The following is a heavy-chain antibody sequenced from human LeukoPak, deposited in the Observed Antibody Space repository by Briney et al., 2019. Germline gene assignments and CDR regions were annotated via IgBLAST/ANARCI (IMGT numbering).Heavy chain of an antibody. CDR1: GYTFTGYY. D-gene: IGHD6-19*01. CDR3: ARDWAVAGTGSDY. J-gene: IGHJ4*02. CDR2: INPNSGGT. V-gene: IGHV1-2*02. Sequence: ASVKVSFKASGYTFTGYYMHWVRQAPGQGLEWMGWINPNSGGTNYAQKFQGRVTMTRDTSISTAYMELSRLRSDDTAVYYCARDWAVAGTGSDYWGQGTLVTVSS.